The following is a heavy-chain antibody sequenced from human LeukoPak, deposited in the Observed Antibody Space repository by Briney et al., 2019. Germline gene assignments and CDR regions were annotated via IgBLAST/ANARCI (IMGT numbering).Heavy chain of an antibody. CDR1: GFTFSDYY. J-gene: IGHJ3*02. CDR3: ASTLGSGSSYAFDI. CDR2: ISSSSSYT. Sequence: KPGRSLRLSCAASGFTFSDYYMTWIRQAPGKGLEWVSYISSSSSYTNYADSVKGRFTISRDNAKNSLYLQMNSLRAEDTAVYYCASTLGSGSSYAFDIWGQGTMVTVSS. V-gene: IGHV3-11*03. D-gene: IGHD1-26*01.